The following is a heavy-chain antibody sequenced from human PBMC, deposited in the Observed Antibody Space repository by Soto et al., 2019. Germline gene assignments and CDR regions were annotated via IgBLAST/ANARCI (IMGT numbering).Heavy chain of an antibody. CDR3: ARSIDDMIATAGAFDI. V-gene: IGHV4-59*01. CDR2: IYYSGST. Sequence: PSETLSLTCTVSGGSISSYYWSWIRQPPGKGLEWIGYIYYSGSTNYNPSLKSRVTISVDTSKNQFSLKLSSVTAADTAVYYCARSIDDMIATAGAFDIWGQGTMVTVSS. J-gene: IGHJ3*02. D-gene: IGHD6-13*01. CDR1: GGSISSYY.